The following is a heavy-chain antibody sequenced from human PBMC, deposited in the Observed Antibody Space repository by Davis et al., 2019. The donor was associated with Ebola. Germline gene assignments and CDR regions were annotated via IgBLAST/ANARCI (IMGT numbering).Heavy chain of an antibody. CDR2: INPKSGGT. J-gene: IGHJ6*03. V-gene: IGHV1-2*04. CDR1: GYTFIDYY. D-gene: IGHD5/OR15-5a*01. CDR3: ARAVSPSNDYYVDV. Sequence: AASVKVSCKASGYTFIDYYIHWMRQAPGQGLEWMGWINPKSGGTKYAQKFQDWITMTRDTSINTAYVELSGLTSDDTAIYYCARAVSPSNDYYVDVWGKGAAATVSS.